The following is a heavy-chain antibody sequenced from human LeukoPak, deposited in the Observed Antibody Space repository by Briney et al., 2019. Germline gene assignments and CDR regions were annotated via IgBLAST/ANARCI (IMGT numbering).Heavy chain of an antibody. V-gene: IGHV4-59*08. CDR3: ARQAYCTSISCYPFDY. CDR1: RGSISSEY. Sequence: PSDTLSLTCTVSRGSISSEYWGWIRQPPGKGLEWIGYIYYSGGTNYNPSLKSRVTISIDTSSNQFSLKLGSVTAADTAVYYCARQAYCTSISCYPFDYWGQGTLVTASS. CDR2: IYYSGGT. J-gene: IGHJ4*02. D-gene: IGHD2-2*01.